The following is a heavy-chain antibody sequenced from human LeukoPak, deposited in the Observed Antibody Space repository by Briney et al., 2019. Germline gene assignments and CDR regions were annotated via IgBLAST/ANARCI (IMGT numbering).Heavy chain of an antibody. Sequence: NPGGSLRLSCAASGFTFSSYSMNWVRQAPGKGLEWVSSISSSSRYIYYADSMKGRFTISRDNAKNLLYLQMNSLRAEDTAVYYCARDQYDILTGYCVPFDYWGQGTLVTVSS. V-gene: IGHV3-21*01. CDR1: GFTFSSYS. CDR2: ISSSSRYI. CDR3: ARDQYDILTGYCVPFDY. D-gene: IGHD3-9*01. J-gene: IGHJ4*02.